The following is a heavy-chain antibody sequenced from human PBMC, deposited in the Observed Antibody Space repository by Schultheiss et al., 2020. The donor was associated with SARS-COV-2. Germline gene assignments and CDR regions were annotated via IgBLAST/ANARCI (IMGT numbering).Heavy chain of an antibody. D-gene: IGHD4-23*01. CDR2: IYSGGST. Sequence: GGSLRLSCAASGFTFSSYEMSWVRQAPGKGLEWVSVIYSGGSTYYADSVKGRFTISRDNSKNTLYLQMNSLRAEDTAVYYCAKEEGTTVVTPDYWGQGTLVTVSS. J-gene: IGHJ4*02. CDR1: GFTFSSYE. V-gene: IGHV3-23*03. CDR3: AKEEGTTVVTPDY.